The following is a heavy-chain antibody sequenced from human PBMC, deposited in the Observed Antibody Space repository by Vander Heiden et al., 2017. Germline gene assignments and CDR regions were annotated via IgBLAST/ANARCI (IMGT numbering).Heavy chain of an antibody. CDR2: VSYTGSA. CDR3: ARGDYYGSEAYYYIMDV. D-gene: IGHD3-10*01. J-gene: IGHJ6*02. CDR1: GGSVSSYY. Sequence: QMHLQESGPRLLKPSETLSLACSVSGGSVSSYYWNWVRQPPGKGLEWIGYVSYTGSANYNPSLRGRVTISDDTSRNQFSLRLSSVTAADTAVYYCARGDYYGSEAYYYIMDVWGQGTTVTVS. V-gene: IGHV4-59*02.